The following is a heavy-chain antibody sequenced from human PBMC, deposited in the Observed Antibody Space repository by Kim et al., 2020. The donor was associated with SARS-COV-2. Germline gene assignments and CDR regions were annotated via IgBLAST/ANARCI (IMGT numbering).Heavy chain of an antibody. D-gene: IGHD3-10*01. V-gene: IGHV3-30*18. CDR2: ISYDGSNK. CDR3: AKESGSGSYYACTYYYYGMHV. Sequence: GGSLRLSCAASGFTFSSYGMHWVRQAPGKGLEWVAVISYDGSNKYYADSVKGRFTISRDNSKNTLYLQMNSLRAEDTAVYYCAKESGSGSYYACTYYYYGMHVWGQGTTVTVSS. CDR1: GFTFSSYG. J-gene: IGHJ6*02.